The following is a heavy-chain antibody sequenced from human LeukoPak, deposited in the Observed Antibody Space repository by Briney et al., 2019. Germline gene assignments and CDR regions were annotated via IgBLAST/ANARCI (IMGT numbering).Heavy chain of an antibody. CDR3: ASIGSGSSPFDY. D-gene: IGHD3-10*01. Sequence: PSETLSPTCAVSGGSISSGGYSWSWIRQPPGKGLEWIGYIYHSGSTYYNPSLKSRVTISVDRSKNQFSLKLSSVTAADTAVYYCASIGSGSSPFDYWGQGTLVTVSS. CDR2: IYHSGST. V-gene: IGHV4-30-2*01. J-gene: IGHJ4*02. CDR1: GGSISSGGYS.